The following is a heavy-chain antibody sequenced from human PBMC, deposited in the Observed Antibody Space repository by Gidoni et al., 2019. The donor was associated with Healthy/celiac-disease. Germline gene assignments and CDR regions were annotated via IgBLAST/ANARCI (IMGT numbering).Heavy chain of an antibody. CDR3: AKFLLNVNDAFDI. V-gene: IGHV3-23*01. CDR1: GLPFISYA. J-gene: IGHJ3*02. Sequence: EVQLLASGGGLVQPGGSLRLSCAACGLPFISYAMSWVRQAPGKGLEWVSAMSGSGVSTYYADSGKGRFTISRDNSKNTLYLQMNSLRAEDTAVYYCAKFLLNVNDAFDIWGQGTMVTVSS. CDR2: MSGSGVST.